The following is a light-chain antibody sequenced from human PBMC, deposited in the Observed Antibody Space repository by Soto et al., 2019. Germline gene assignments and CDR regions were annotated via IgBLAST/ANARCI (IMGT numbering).Light chain of an antibody. CDR2: AAS. CDR1: QSVSSSY. Sequence: EIVLTQSPGTLSLSPGERATLSCRASQSVSSSYLAWYHQKPGQVPRLLMYAASSKATGIPDRFSGSGSGTYSSLTISRLEAEDFAVYYCQQSSSSPITFGQGTRLEIK. V-gene: IGKV3-20*01. CDR3: QQSSSSPIT. J-gene: IGKJ5*01.